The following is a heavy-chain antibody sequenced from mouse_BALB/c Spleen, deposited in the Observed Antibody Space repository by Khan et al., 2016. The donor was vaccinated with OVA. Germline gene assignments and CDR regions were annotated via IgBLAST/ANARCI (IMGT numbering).Heavy chain of an antibody. CDR3: ARGNYYGYYFDY. J-gene: IGHJ2*01. CDR2: ISYSGVT. D-gene: IGHD1-1*01. V-gene: IGHV3-2*02. CDR1: GYSITSGYA. Sequence: EVKLQESGPGLVKPSQSLSLTCTVTGYSITSGYAWNWIRQFPGNKLEWMGYISYSGVTSYTPSLKSRISITRDTSKHQFFLQLNSVTTEDTATDYCARGNYYGYYFDYWGQGTTLTVAS.